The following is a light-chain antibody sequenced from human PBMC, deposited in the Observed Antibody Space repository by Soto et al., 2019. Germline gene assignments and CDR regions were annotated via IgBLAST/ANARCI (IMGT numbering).Light chain of an antibody. CDR3: QQYDSSPRT. CDR2: GAS. J-gene: IGKJ1*01. Sequence: EIVLTQSPGTLSLSPGERVTLSCRASQSVSTRSLAWYQQKPGQAPRLLISGASSRAADIPDRFSGSGSGTDFTLTINRLEPEDFAVYYCQQYDSSPRTFGQGTKVE. CDR1: QSVSTRS. V-gene: IGKV3-20*01.